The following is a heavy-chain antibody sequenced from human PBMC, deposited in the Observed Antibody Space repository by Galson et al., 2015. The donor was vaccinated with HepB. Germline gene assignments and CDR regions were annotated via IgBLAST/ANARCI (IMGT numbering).Heavy chain of an antibody. CDR1: GFTFSSYS. Sequence: SLRLSCAASGFTFSSYSMNWVRQAPGKGLEWVSSISSSSSYIYYADSVKGRFTISRDNAKNSLYLQMNSLRAEDTAVYYCARDKEWLVTRGGRDAFDIWGQGTMVTVSS. D-gene: IGHD6-19*01. V-gene: IGHV3-21*01. CDR3: ARDKEWLVTRGGRDAFDI. J-gene: IGHJ3*02. CDR2: ISSSSSYI.